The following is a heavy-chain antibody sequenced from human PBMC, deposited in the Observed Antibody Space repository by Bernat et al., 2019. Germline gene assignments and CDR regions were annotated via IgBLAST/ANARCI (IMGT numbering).Heavy chain of an antibody. D-gene: IGHD3-3*01. J-gene: IGHJ3*02. CDR2: INPNSGGT. Sequence: QVQLVQSGAEVKKPGASVKVSCKASGYTFTGCYMHWVRQAPGQGLEWMGWINPNSGGTNYAQKFQGWVTMTRDTSISTAYMELSRLRSDDTAVYYCARGSNYDFWSGYSYDAFDIWGQGTMVTVSS. CDR3: ARGSNYDFWSGYSYDAFDI. CDR1: GYTFTGCY. V-gene: IGHV1-2*04.